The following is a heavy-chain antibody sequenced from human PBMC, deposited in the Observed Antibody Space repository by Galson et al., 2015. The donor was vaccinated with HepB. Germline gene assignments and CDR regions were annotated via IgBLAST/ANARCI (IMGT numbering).Heavy chain of an antibody. CDR1: GFTFRSYW. J-gene: IGHJ4*02. CDR3: GTDKWGFPDY. V-gene: IGHV3-74*03. D-gene: IGHD7-27*01. Sequence: SLRLSCAASGFTFRSYWMVWVRQAPGKGLVWVSRIKGDGSGITYVDSVKGRFTISRDNAKNTVYLEMNSLRDEDTAVYYCGTDKWGFPDYWGQGTLVTVSS. CDR2: IKGDGSGI.